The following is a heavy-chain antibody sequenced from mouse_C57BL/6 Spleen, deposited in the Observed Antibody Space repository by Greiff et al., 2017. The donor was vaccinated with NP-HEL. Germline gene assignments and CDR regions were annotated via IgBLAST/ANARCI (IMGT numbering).Heavy chain of an antibody. Sequence: EVQLQQSGAELVKPGASVKLSCTASGFNIKDYYMHWVKQRTEQGLEWIGRIDPEDGETKYAPKFQGKATITADTSSTTSYLQLSSLTSEDTAVYYCARWGFTTVVTRYFDYWGQGTTLTVSS. CDR2: IDPEDGET. CDR1: GFNIKDYY. V-gene: IGHV14-2*01. D-gene: IGHD1-1*01. CDR3: ARWGFTTVVTRYFDY. J-gene: IGHJ2*01.